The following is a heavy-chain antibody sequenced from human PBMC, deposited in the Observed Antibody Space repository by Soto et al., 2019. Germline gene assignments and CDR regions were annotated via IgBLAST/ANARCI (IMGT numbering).Heavy chain of an antibody. Sequence: EVQLVESGGGLVQPGGSLRLSCAASGFTFSSYSMNWVRQAPGKGLEWVSYISSSSSTIYYADSVTGRFTISRDNAKNSLYLQMNSLRAEDTAVYYCARAVVVAATRNFDYWGQGTLVTVSS. V-gene: IGHV3-48*01. D-gene: IGHD2-15*01. CDR2: ISSSSSTI. CDR1: GFTFSSYS. CDR3: ARAVVVAATRNFDY. J-gene: IGHJ4*02.